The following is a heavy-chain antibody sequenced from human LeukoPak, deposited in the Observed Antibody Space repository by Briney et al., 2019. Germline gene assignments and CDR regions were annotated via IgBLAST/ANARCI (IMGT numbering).Heavy chain of an antibody. CDR1: GFTFSSYA. Sequence: GGSLRLSCAASGFTFSSYAMTWVRQAPGKGLEWVSTVSGSAGRTDYADSVKGRFTISRDNLKNTLYLQMNGLRAEDTAVYYCAKNRGHCVDGVCHNYYYMDVWGRGTTVTVS. D-gene: IGHD2-8*02. CDR3: AKNRGHCVDGVCHNYYYMDV. CDR2: VSGSAGRT. V-gene: IGHV3-23*01. J-gene: IGHJ6*03.